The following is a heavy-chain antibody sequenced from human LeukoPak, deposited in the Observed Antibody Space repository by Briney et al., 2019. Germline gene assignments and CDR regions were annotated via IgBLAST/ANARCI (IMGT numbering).Heavy chain of an antibody. D-gene: IGHD2-8*01. Sequence: GESLKISCKGSGYSFTSYWIGWVRQMPGKGREWMGIIYPDDSDAKYSPSFQGQVTISADKSISTAYLKWSSLKASDTAMYYCARLAFCTNAVCFSNYYYSLDVWGRGTTVTVSS. J-gene: IGHJ6*03. CDR1: GYSFTSYW. V-gene: IGHV5-51*01. CDR2: IYPDDSDA. CDR3: ARLAFCTNAVCFSNYYYSLDV.